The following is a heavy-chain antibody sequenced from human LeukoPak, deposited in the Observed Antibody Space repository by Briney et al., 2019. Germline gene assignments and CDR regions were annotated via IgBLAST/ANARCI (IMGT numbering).Heavy chain of an antibody. J-gene: IGHJ3*02. CDR3: AKHYYYDSSGYYPDAFDI. Sequence: GGSLRLSCAASGFTFSSYATSWVRQAPGKGLEWVSAISGSGGSTYYADSVKGRFTISRDNSKNTLYLQMNSLRAEDTAVYYCAKHYYYDSSGYYPDAFDIWGQGTMVTVSS. V-gene: IGHV3-23*01. CDR2: ISGSGGST. CDR1: GFTFSSYA. D-gene: IGHD3-22*01.